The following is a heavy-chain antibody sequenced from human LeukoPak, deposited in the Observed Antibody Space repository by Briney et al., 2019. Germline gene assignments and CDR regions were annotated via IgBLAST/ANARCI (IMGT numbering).Heavy chain of an antibody. V-gene: IGHV4-4*07. CDR1: GGSISSYY. CDR3: ARYTAMVHAFDI. CDR2: IYTSGST. D-gene: IGHD5-18*01. J-gene: IGHJ3*02. Sequence: SETLSLTCTVSGGSISSYYWSWIRQPAGKGLEWIGHIYTSGSTNYNPSLKSRVTMSVDTSKNQFSLKLSSVTAADTAVYYCARYTAMVHAFDIWGQGTMVTVAS.